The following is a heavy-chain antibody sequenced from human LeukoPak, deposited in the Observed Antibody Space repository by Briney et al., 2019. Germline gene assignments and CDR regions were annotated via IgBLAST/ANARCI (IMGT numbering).Heavy chain of an antibody. Sequence: PGGSLRLSCAASGFIFSSYGIHWVRQAPGKGLEWVAVIWYDGSKKYYADSVKGRFTISRDNSKNTLYLQTNSLRAEDTAVYYCARDHCTSTSCYSLDYWGQGTLVTV. J-gene: IGHJ4*02. CDR2: IWYDGSKK. D-gene: IGHD2-2*01. CDR3: ARDHCTSTSCYSLDY. V-gene: IGHV3-33*01. CDR1: GFIFSSYG.